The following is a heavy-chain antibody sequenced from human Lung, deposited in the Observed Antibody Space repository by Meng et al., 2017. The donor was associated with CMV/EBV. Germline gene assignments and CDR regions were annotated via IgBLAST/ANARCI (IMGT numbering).Heavy chain of an antibody. CDR3: ASGMFCTDGVCYPIR. Sequence: SVXVSXXTSGYSFIGYYMHWVRQAPGQGLEWMAWINPNSGATSYAQKFQGRVTVTRDTSMSTAYMELSRLRSDDTAVYYCASGMFCTDGVCYPIRWGPGTXVPVAS. J-gene: IGHJ4*01. V-gene: IGHV1-2*02. CDR2: INPNSGAT. CDR1: GYSFIGYY. D-gene: IGHD2-8*01.